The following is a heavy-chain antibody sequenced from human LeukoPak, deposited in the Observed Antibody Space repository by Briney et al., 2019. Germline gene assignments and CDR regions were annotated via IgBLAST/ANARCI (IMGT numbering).Heavy chain of an antibody. CDR1: GFAFSNYA. V-gene: IGHV3-33*05. CDR2: IQYDESYK. D-gene: IGHD4/OR15-4a*01. Sequence: GGSLRLSSAASGFAFSNYAMHWVRQALGKGLEWAAVIQYDESYKYYADSVKGRFTISRDNSRNTLYLQLSSLRAEDTAVYYCARDNYGADIWGQGTLVTVSS. J-gene: IGHJ3*02. CDR3: ARDNYGADI.